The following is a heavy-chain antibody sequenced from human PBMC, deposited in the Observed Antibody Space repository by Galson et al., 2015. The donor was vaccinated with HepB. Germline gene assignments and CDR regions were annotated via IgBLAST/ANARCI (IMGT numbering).Heavy chain of an antibody. CDR1: GYTFAKYA. Sequence: SVKVSCKASGYTFAKYALNWVRQAPGQGLEWMGWINTKTGSPSYVQGFTGRFVFSLDTAVSTAYLEINSLKAEDSAIYYCARDMRIQLSYNGLDVWGQGTTVTVSS. V-gene: IGHV7-4-1*02. J-gene: IGHJ6*02. D-gene: IGHD2/OR15-2a*01. CDR3: ARDMRIQLSYNGLDV. CDR2: INTKTGSP.